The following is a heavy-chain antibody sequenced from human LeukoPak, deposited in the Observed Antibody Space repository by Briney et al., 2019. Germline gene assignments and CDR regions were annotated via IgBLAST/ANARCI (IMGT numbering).Heavy chain of an antibody. CDR2: INAGNGYI. Sequence: GASVKVSYKASGYTFTTYSIHWVRQAPGQRLEWMGWINAGNGYIKYSQKFQGRVTTTSDTSASTAYMELSSLKSEDTAVYYCARGTYSGYDFGYWGQGTLVTVSS. V-gene: IGHV1-3*01. CDR1: GYTFTTYS. CDR3: ARGTYSGYDFGY. J-gene: IGHJ4*02. D-gene: IGHD5-12*01.